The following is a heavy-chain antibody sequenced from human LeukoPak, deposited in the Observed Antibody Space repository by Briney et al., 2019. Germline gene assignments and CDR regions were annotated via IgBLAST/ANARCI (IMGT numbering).Heavy chain of an antibody. CDR2: IKQDGSEK. Sequence: GGSLRLSCAASGFTFSSYWMSWVRQAPGKGLEWVANIKQDGSEKYYVDSVKGRFTISRDNAKNSLYLQMNSLRAEDTAVYYCARLAMSIAADAFDIWGQGTMVTVSS. J-gene: IGHJ3*02. D-gene: IGHD6-6*01. V-gene: IGHV3-7*01. CDR1: GFTFSSYW. CDR3: ARLAMSIAADAFDI.